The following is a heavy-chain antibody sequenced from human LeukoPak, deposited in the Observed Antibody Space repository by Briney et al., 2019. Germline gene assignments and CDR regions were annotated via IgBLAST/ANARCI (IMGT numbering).Heavy chain of an antibody. CDR3: ARDPESSSFDL. D-gene: IGHD6-13*01. J-gene: IGHJ4*02. V-gene: IGHV3-21*06. Sequence: GGSLRLSCAASGFTFSSYTMNWVRQAPGKGLEWVSSISRSSSYIYYADSIKGRFTISRDNAKNSLDLQMHSLRADDTAVYYCARDPESSSFDLWGRGALVTVSS. CDR1: GFTFSSYT. CDR2: ISRSSSYI.